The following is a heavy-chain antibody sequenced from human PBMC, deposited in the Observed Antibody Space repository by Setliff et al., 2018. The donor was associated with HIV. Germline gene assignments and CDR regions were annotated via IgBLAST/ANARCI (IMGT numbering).Heavy chain of an antibody. Sequence: SETLSLTCAVSGGSISSSNWWSWVRQPPGKGLEWIGEIYHGGSTNYNPSLKSRVTISVDKSKNQFSLKLASVTAADTAVYYCESGEPYYYDSTGYSGNYFDYWGQGTLVTVSS. CDR2: IYHGGST. J-gene: IGHJ4*02. D-gene: IGHD3-22*01. CDR1: GGSISSSNW. V-gene: IGHV4-4*02. CDR3: ESGEPYYYDSTGYSGNYFDY.